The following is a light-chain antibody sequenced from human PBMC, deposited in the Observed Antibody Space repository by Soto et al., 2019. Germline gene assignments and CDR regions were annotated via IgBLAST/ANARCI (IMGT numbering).Light chain of an antibody. CDR1: QSVRSS. CDR2: EAS. CDR3: QQYNSWPET. J-gene: IGKJ1*01. V-gene: IGKV3-15*01. Sequence: DIVMTQSPCTLSVSPGERATLFCRASQSVRSSLAWYQQKPGQAPRLFIYEASTRATGIPARFSGSGSGTEFTLTISILQAEDFAFYCCQQYNSWPETFGQGTKVDIK.